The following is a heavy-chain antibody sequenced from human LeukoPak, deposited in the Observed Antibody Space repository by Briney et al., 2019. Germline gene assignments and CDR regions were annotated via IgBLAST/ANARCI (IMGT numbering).Heavy chain of an antibody. CDR2: IIPILGIA. Sequence: SVKVSCKASGGTFSSYAISWVRQAPGQGLEWMGRIIPILGIANYAQKFQGRVTITADKSTSTAYMELSSLRSEDTAVYYCASRYSGYGGPVDYWGQGTLVTVSS. J-gene: IGHJ4*02. D-gene: IGHD5-12*01. CDR3: ASRYSGYGGPVDY. V-gene: IGHV1-69*04. CDR1: GGTFSSYA.